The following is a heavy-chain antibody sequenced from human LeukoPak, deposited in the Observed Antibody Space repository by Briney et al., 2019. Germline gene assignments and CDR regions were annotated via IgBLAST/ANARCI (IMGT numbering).Heavy chain of an antibody. CDR2: INPSGANT. V-gene: IGHV1-46*01. CDR3: AREVGIRGHFDY. CDR1: GYTLTELS. Sequence: ASVKVSCKVSGYTLTELSMHWVRQAPGRGLEWMGIINPSGANTGYAQKFQGRVTMTRDTSTSTVYMELSSLRSQDTAVYYCAREVGIRGHFDYWGRGTPVTVSS. D-gene: IGHD1-26*01. J-gene: IGHJ4*02.